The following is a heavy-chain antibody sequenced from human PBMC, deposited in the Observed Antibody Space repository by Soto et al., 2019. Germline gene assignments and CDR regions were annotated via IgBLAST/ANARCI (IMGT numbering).Heavy chain of an antibody. CDR1: GGTFSSYA. J-gene: IGHJ6*02. CDR2: IIPIFGTA. V-gene: IGHV1-69*06. CDR3: AGRGYSSAARGPGGMDV. D-gene: IGHD6-25*01. Sequence: QVQLVQSGAEVKKPGSSVKVSCKASGGTFSSYAISWVRQAPGQGLEWMGGIIPIFGTANYAQKFQGRVMITADKSTRTAYMELSSLRSEDTAVYYWAGRGYSSAARGPGGMDVWGQGTTVTVSS.